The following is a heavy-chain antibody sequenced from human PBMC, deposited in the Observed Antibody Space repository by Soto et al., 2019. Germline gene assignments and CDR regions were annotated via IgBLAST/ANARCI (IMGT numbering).Heavy chain of an antibody. J-gene: IGHJ6*02. D-gene: IGHD6-6*01. CDR2: ISGSGGST. V-gene: IGHV3-23*01. Sequence: GGSLRLSCAASGFTFSSYAMSWVRQAPGKGLEWVSAISGSGGSTYYADSVKDRFTISRDNSKNTLYLQMNSLRAEDTAVYYCAYNIGGRKSIAARRNFVFGMDVWGQGTTVTVSS. CDR3: AYNIGGRKSIAARRNFVFGMDV. CDR1: GFTFSSYA.